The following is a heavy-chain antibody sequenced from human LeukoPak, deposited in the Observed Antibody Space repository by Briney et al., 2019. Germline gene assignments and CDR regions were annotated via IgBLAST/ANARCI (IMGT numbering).Heavy chain of an antibody. Sequence: ASVKVSCKSSGYTFTSYAMHWVRQAPGQRLEWMGWINAGNGNTKYSQKFQGRVTITRDTSASTAYMELSSLRSEDTAVYYCASPNILTGSDYYFDYWGQGTLVTVSS. V-gene: IGHV1-3*01. CDR3: ASPNILTGSDYYFDY. D-gene: IGHD3-9*01. J-gene: IGHJ4*02. CDR2: INAGNGNT. CDR1: GYTFTSYA.